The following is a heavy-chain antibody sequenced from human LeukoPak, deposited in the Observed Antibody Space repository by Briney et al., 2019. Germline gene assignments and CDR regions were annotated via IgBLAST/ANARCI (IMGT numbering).Heavy chain of an antibody. CDR3: AKAQFATCYSGSDY. CDR2: IWYDGSNK. CDR1: GFTFSSYG. J-gene: IGHJ4*02. V-gene: IGHV3-33*06. Sequence: GGSLRLSCAASGFTFSSYGIHWVRQAPGKGLEWVAVIWYDGSNKYYADSVKGRFTISRDNSKNTLYLQMNSLRAEDTAVYYCAKAQFATCYSGSDYWGQGTLVTVSS. D-gene: IGHD2-15*01.